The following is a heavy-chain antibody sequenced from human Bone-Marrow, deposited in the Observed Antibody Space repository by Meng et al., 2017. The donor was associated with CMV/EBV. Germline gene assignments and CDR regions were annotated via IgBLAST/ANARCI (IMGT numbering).Heavy chain of an antibody. Sequence: GESLKISCAASGFTFSSYAMSWVRQAPGKGLEWVSAISGSGGSTYYADSVKGRFTISRDNSKNTLYLQMNSLRAEDTAVYYCARDFSGSYYFDYWGQGTLVTVSS. J-gene: IGHJ4*02. CDR2: ISGSGGST. CDR1: GFTFSSYA. V-gene: IGHV3-23*01. CDR3: ARDFSGSYYFDY. D-gene: IGHD1-26*01.